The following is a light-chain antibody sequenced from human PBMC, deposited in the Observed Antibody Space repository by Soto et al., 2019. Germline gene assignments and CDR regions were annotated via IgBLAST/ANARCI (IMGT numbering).Light chain of an antibody. J-gene: IGKJ2*01. V-gene: IGKV1-39*01. Sequence: DIQMTQSPSFLSASVGDRVTITCRASQRIDNFLNWYQQKPGKAPKLLIYGASSLQSGVPSRLSGSGSGTDFTLSITSLQPEDSATYDCQQRYKTSLSSFGQGTKVEIK. CDR3: QQRYKTSLSS. CDR1: QRIDNF. CDR2: GAS.